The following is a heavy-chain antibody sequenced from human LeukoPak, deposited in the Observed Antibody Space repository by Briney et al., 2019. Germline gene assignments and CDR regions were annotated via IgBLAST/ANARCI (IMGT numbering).Heavy chain of an antibody. J-gene: IGHJ4*02. CDR2: IDYSGST. D-gene: IGHD4-23*01. CDR1: GDSISTYY. V-gene: IGHV4-59*08. Sequence: SETLSLTCTVSGDSISTYYWSWIRQPPGKGLEWTGYIDYSGSTAYNPPLNGRVAVSLDASKNQFSLKLRSVTAADTAVYYCARLNGGNWGPGILVTVSS. CDR3: ARLNGGN.